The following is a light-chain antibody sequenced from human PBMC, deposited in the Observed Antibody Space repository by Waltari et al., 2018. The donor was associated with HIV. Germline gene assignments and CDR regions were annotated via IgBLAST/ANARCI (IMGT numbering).Light chain of an antibody. V-gene: IGLV2-14*01. CDR2: EGS. J-gene: IGLJ1*01. CDR1: SDDIGSYDF. Sequence: QSALTQPASVSGSPGQSITISCTGSSDDIGSYDFVSWYQQHPGKAPKLIIYEGSYRPSGISSRFSASKSGNTASLTISGLQPEDEADYYCMSYTSTSTLYVFGTGTTVTVL. CDR3: MSYTSTSTLYV.